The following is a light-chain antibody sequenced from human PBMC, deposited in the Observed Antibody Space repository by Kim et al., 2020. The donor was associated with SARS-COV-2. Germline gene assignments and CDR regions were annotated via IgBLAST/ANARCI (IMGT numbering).Light chain of an antibody. CDR3: QHNYNNPRT. CDR2: AAS. V-gene: IGKV1-39*01. CDR1: QTIDNL. J-gene: IGKJ1*01. Sequence: DIQMTQSPSSLSASVGDTVTITCRASQTIDNLLNWYQQAPGKAPKLLIYAASTLQGGVPSRFSGSGSGTDFALTISSLQPADFATYYCQHNYNNPRTFGQGTKLEIK.